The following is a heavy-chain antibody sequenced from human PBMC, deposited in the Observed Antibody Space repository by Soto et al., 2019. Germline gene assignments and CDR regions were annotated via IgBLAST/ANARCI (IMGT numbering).Heavy chain of an antibody. CDR3: ARGLVGVAGSIMNWFDP. CDR1: RYTFTSYD. CDR2: MNPNSGNT. J-gene: IGHJ5*02. V-gene: IGHV1-8*01. Sequence: SVKVYFKASRYTFTSYDINWVRQATGQGLEWMGWMNPNSGNTGYAQNFQGRVTMTRNTSISTASMELSSPRSEDTAVYYCARGLVGVAGSIMNWFDPWGQGTLVTVS. D-gene: IGHD6-19*01.